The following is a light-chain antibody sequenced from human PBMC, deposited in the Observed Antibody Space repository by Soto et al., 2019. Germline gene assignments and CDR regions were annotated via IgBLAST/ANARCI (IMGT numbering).Light chain of an antibody. J-gene: IGKJ2*01. Sequence: DIQMTQSPSTLSASVGDRVSINCRASQSISAWLAWYQQKPGKAPRLLIYKASTLEIGVPSRFSGSGSGTEFTLTISSLQPEDIATYYCQQYDNLPYTFGQGTKWIS. CDR3: QQYDNLPYT. CDR1: QSISAW. V-gene: IGKV1-5*03. CDR2: KAS.